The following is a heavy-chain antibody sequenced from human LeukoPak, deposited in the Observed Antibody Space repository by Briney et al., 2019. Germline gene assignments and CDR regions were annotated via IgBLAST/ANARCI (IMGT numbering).Heavy chain of an antibody. CDR3: ARTLWFGESTRTDFDY. CDR1: GFTFSSYA. J-gene: IGHJ4*02. Sequence: GRSLRLSCAASGFTFSSYAMHWVRQAPGKGLEWVAVISYDGSNKYYADSVKGRFTISRDNSKNPLYLQMNSLRAEDTAVYYCARTLWFGESTRTDFDYWGQGTLVTVSS. V-gene: IGHV3-30-3*01. CDR2: ISYDGSNK. D-gene: IGHD3-10*01.